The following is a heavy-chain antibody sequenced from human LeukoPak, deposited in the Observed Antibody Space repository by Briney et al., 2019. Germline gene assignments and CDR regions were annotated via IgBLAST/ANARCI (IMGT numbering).Heavy chain of an antibody. D-gene: IGHD6-13*01. CDR1: GGSIGSYY. CDR2: IYYSGST. CDR3: ARSSSWYWFDP. Sequence: TPSETLSLTCTVSGGSIGSYYCSWIRQPPGKGLEWIGYIYYSGSTNYNPSLKSRVTISVDTSKNQFSLKLSSVTAADTPVYYCARSSSWYWFDPWGQGTLVTVSS. V-gene: IGHV4-59*01. J-gene: IGHJ5*02.